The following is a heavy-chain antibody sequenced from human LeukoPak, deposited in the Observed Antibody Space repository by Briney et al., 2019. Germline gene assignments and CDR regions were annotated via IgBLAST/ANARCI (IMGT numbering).Heavy chain of an antibody. V-gene: IGHV5-51*01. CDR1: GYSFTSYW. D-gene: IGHD5-18*01. J-gene: IGHJ5*02. CDR2: IYPGDSRT. Sequence: GGPLKISCKGSGYSFTSYWIGWVRQTPGKGLEWMGVIYPGDSRTRYNPSFEGQVTISADKSINTAYLQWSSLKASDTAMYYCACREFYSPWPGPWGQGTLVTVSS. CDR3: ACREFYSPWPGP.